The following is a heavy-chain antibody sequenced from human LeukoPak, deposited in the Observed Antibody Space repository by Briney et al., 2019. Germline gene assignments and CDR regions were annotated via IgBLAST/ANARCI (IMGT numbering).Heavy chain of an antibody. CDR2: MNPNSGNT. J-gene: IGHJ5*02. V-gene: IGHV1-8*03. Sequence: GASVKVSCKASGYTFTSYDINWVRQATGQGLEWMGWMNPNSGNTGYAQKFQGRVTITRNTSISTAYMELSSLRSEDTAVYYCAREPRSGSYLENWFDPWGQGTLVTVSS. D-gene: IGHD1-26*01. CDR3: AREPRSGSYLENWFDP. CDR1: GYTFTSYD.